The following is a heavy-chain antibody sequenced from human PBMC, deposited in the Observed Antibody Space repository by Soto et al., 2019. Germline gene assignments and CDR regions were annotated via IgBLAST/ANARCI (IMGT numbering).Heavy chain of an antibody. Sequence: SETLSLTCTVSGGSVTNSSYYWGWIRQSPGKGLEWIGSVYYRGRSYSKSSVKSRVTISVDTSKNRFSLSLNSVTASDTAVYFCVSQRTTVPTQAYFDYWGPGALVTVSS. V-gene: IGHV4-39*01. CDR2: VYYRGRS. CDR1: GGSVTNSSYY. J-gene: IGHJ4*02. CDR3: VSQRTTVPTQAYFDY. D-gene: IGHD4-17*01.